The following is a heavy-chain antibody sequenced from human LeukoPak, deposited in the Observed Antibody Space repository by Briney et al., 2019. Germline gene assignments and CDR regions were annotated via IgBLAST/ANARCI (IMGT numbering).Heavy chain of an antibody. D-gene: IGHD1-26*01. Sequence: GRSLRLSCAASGFTFSSYGMHWVRQAPGKGLEWVAVISYDGSNKYYADSVKGRFTISRDNSKNTLYLQMNSLRAEDTAVHYCAKDLGGSSPGYWGQGTLVTVSS. CDR2: ISYDGSNK. CDR3: AKDLGGSSPGY. J-gene: IGHJ4*02. CDR1: GFTFSSYG. V-gene: IGHV3-30*18.